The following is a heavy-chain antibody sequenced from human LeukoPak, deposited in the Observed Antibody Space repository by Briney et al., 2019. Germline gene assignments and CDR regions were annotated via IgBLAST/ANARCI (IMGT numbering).Heavy chain of an antibody. CDR3: ARVYSGYDF. D-gene: IGHD5-12*01. Sequence: QAPXXXVGGVGGINPNSGGTNYAQKFQGRLTMTRDTSISTAYMELSRLRSDDTAVYYCARVYSGYDFWGQGTLVTVSS. CDR2: INPNSGGT. V-gene: IGHV1-2*02. J-gene: IGHJ4*02.